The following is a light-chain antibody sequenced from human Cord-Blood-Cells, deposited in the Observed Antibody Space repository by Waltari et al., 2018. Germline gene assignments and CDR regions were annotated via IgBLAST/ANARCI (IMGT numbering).Light chain of an antibody. J-gene: IGLJ2*01. CDR3: NSRDSSGNHLV. CDR2: GKN. CDR1: SLRSYY. Sequence: SSELTQDPAVSVALGQTVRITCQGDSLRSYYASWYQQKPGQAPVLVIYGKNNPPSGIPYRFSGSSSGNTASLTITGAQAEDEADYYCNSRDSSGNHLVFGGGTKLTVL. V-gene: IGLV3-19*01.